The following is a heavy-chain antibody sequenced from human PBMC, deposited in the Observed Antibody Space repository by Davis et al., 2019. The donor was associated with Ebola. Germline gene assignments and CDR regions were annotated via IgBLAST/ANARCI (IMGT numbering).Heavy chain of an antibody. V-gene: IGHV3-7*01. CDR3: ARDPNDYSNIPFDY. Sequence: GESLKIPCAASGFTFSSYWMSWVRQAPGKGLEWVASIKQDGSEKYYVDSVKGRFTISRDNAKNSLYLQMNSLRAEDTAVYYCARDPNDYSNIPFDYWGQGTLVTVSS. D-gene: IGHD4-11*01. J-gene: IGHJ4*02. CDR1: GFTFSSYW. CDR2: IKQDGSEK.